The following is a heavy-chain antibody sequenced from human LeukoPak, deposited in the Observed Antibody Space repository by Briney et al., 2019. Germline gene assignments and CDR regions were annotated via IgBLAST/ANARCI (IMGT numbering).Heavy chain of an antibody. D-gene: IGHD3-22*01. CDR3: ASPRSGYRYTFDY. CDR1: AASISNYY. CDR2: ISTSGST. V-gene: IGHV4-4*09. Sequence: PSETLSLTCAVSAASISNYYWSWLRQAPGKGLEWLGYISTSGSTKYNPSLKSRVSISLDTSKNRFSLNLNFVAAADTAVYYCASPRSGYRYTFDYWGQGALVTVSS. J-gene: IGHJ4*02.